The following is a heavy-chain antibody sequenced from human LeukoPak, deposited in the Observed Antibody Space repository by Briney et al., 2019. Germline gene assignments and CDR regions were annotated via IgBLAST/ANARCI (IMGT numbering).Heavy chain of an antibody. Sequence: PSGTLSLTCAVSGGSISRSNWWSWVRQPPGKGLEWIGEIYHSGSTNYNPSLKSRVTISVDKSKNQFSLKLSSVTAADTAVYYCAGTPRGSGEFDYWGQGTLVTVSS. CDR3: AGTPRGSGEFDY. J-gene: IGHJ4*02. D-gene: IGHD6-19*01. CDR2: IYHSGST. CDR1: GGSISRSNW. V-gene: IGHV4-4*02.